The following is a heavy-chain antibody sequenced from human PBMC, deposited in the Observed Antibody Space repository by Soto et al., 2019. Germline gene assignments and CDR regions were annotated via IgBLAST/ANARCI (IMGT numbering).Heavy chain of an antibody. CDR3: ARFAVAGRNHCIDY. Sequence: QVQLQESGPGLVKPSETLSLTCTVSGGSISSYYWSWIRQPPGKGLEWIGYIYYSGSTNYNPSLKSRVTISVDTSKNQFFLKLSSVTAADTAVYYCARFAVAGRNHCIDYWGQGTLVTVSS. CDR1: GGSISSYY. J-gene: IGHJ4*02. CDR2: IYYSGST. V-gene: IGHV4-59*08. D-gene: IGHD6-19*01.